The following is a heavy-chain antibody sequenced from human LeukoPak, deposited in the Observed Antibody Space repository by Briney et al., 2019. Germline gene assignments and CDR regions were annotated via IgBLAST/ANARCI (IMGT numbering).Heavy chain of an antibody. CDR1: GGSISSGSYY. V-gene: IGHV4-61*02. CDR2: IYTSGST. D-gene: IGHD1-26*01. J-gene: IGHJ4*02. Sequence: SETLSLTCTVSGGSISSGSYYWTWIRQPAGKGLEWIGRIYTSGSTNYNPSLKSRVTISVDTSKNQFSLKLSSVTAADTAVYYCARDSGSYHYFDYWAREPWSPSPQ. CDR3: ARDSGSYHYFDY.